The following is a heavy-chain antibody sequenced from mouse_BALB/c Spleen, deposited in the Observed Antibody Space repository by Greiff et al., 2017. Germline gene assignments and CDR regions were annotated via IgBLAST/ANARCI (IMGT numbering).Heavy chain of an antibody. CDR2: ISDGGSYT. CDR3: ARDPYGSSYAMDY. J-gene: IGHJ4*01. V-gene: IGHV5-4*02. CDR1: GFTFSDYY. D-gene: IGHD1-1*01. Sequence: EVKLVESGGGLVKPGGSLKLSCAASGFTFSDYYMYWVRQTPEKRLEWVATISDGGSYTYYPDSVKGRFTISRDNAKNNLYLQMSSLKSEDTAMYYCARDPYGSSYAMDYWGQGTSVTVSS.